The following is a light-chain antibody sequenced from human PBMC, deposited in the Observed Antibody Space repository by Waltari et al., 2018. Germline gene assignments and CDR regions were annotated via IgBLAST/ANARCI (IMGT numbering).Light chain of an antibody. J-gene: IGLJ2*01. CDR1: SSDVGGFEY. CDR3: SSFAGSSQML. Sequence: QSALTLPPSASGSPGQSVPISCTGTSSDVGGFEYFPLYQQHPGKVPRLIIYEVSKRPSGVHGRFSGSKSGNTASLTVSGLQVEDEADYYCSSFAGSSQMLFGGGTKLTVL. V-gene: IGLV2-8*01. CDR2: EVS.